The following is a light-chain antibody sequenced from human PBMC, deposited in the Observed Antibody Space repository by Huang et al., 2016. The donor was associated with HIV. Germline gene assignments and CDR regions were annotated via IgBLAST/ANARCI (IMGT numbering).Light chain of an antibody. Sequence: EVVMTQSPATLSVSPGERATLSCRASQRISSNLAWYQQKPGQAPRLLIYGAATRATGIPARFTGSVSGTEFTLTISSLQSEDYAVYFCQQYDDWPPYTFGQGTKLDIK. CDR1: QRISSN. J-gene: IGKJ2*01. CDR2: GAA. V-gene: IGKV3-15*01. CDR3: QQYDDWPPYT.